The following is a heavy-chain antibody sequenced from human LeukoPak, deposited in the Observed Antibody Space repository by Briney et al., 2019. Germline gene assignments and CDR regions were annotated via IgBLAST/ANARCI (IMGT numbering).Heavy chain of an antibody. V-gene: IGHV4-39*07. CDR2: IYYSGST. D-gene: IGHD1-26*01. CDR3: ARVVVGARGWFDP. Sequence: SETLSLTCTVSGGSISCSSYYWGWIRQPPGKGLEWIGSIYYSGSTYYNPSLKSRVTMSVDTSKNQFSLKLSSVTSADTAVYYCARVVVGARGWFDPWGQGTLVTVSS. J-gene: IGHJ5*02. CDR1: GGSISCSSYY.